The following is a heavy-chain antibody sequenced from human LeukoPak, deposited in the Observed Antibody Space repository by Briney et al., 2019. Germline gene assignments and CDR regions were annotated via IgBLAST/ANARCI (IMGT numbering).Heavy chain of an antibody. Sequence: ASVKVSCKASGYTFTDYYIHWVRQAPGQGLEWMGWINPNSGGTNYAQKFQGRVTMTRDTSISTAYMELSRLRSDDTAVYYCARAVARGSSGYTNYYYYMDVWGKGTTVTVSS. J-gene: IGHJ6*03. CDR1: GYTFTDYY. CDR2: INPNSGGT. CDR3: ARAVARGSSGYTNYYYYMDV. D-gene: IGHD3-22*01. V-gene: IGHV1-2*02.